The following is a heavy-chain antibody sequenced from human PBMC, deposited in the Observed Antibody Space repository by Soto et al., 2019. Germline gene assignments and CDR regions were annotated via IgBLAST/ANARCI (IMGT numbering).Heavy chain of an antibody. J-gene: IGHJ4*02. CDR1: GYTFTSYD. CDR2: MNPNSGNT. Sequence: QVQLVQSGAEVKKPGASVKVSCKASGYTFTSYDINWVRQATGQGLEWMGWMNPNSGNTGYAQKSQGSLPRNRNSSIMRAYMVLSSRRSDEKAVYYTASGLYGATFDYWGQGTLVTVSS. CDR3: ASGLYGATFDY. D-gene: IGHD4-17*01. V-gene: IGHV1-8*01.